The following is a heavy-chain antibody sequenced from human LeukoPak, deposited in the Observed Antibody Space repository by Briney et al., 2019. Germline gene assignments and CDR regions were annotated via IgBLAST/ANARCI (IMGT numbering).Heavy chain of an antibody. V-gene: IGHV3-21*01. Sequence: GGCLRLSCAASGFTFSSYSMNWVRQAPGKGLEWVSSISSSSSYIYYADSVKGRFTISRDNAKNSLYLLMNSLRAEDTAVYYCARGYQLLPIDYWGQGTLVTVSS. J-gene: IGHJ4*02. CDR1: GFTFSSYS. CDR2: ISSSSSYI. CDR3: ARGYQLLPIDY. D-gene: IGHD2-2*01.